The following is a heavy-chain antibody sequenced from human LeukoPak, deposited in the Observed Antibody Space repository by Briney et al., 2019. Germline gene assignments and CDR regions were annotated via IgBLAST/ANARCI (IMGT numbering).Heavy chain of an antibody. J-gene: IGHJ4*02. Sequence: GGSLRLSCAASGFTFSSYAMHWVRQAPGKGLEWVAVISYDGSNKYYADSVKGRFTISRDNPKNTLYLQMNSLRAEDTAVYYCARDLNVVAIDYWGQGTLVTVPS. D-gene: IGHD2-15*01. CDR3: ARDLNVVAIDY. V-gene: IGHV3-30-3*01. CDR2: ISYDGSNK. CDR1: GFTFSSYA.